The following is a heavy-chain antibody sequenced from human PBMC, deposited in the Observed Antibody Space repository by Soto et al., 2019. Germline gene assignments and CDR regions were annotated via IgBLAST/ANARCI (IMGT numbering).Heavy chain of an antibody. CDR3: ANLPGRVDKLNMDV. D-gene: IGHD3-10*01. J-gene: IGHJ6*02. CDR2: ISGSGGST. V-gene: IGHV3-23*01. Sequence: GGSLRLSCAASGFPFSIYAMSWVRQSPGKGLEWVSAISGSGGSTYYADSVKGRFTISRDNSKNTLYLQMNSLRAEDTAVYYCANLPGRVDKLNMDVWGQGTTVTVSS. CDR1: GFPFSIYA.